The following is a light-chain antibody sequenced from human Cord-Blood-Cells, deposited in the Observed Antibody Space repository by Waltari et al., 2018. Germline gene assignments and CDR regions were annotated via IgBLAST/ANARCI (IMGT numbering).Light chain of an antibody. V-gene: IGLV2-11*02. J-gene: IGLJ2*01. CDR3: CSYAGSYTFGV. CDR1: SRDVGGYNY. CDR2: DVS. Sequence: QSALTQPRPVSGSPGQSVTISCTGTSRDVGGYNYVSWYQQHPGKAPKLMIYDVSKRPSGVPDRFTGSKSGNTASLTISGLQAEDEADYYCCSYAGSYTFGVFGGGTKLTVL.